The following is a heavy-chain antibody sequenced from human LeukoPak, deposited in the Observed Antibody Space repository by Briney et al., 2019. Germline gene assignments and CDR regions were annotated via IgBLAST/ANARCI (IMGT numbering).Heavy chain of an antibody. CDR2: ISYDGSNK. Sequence: GGSLRLSCAASGFTFSSYGMHWVRQAPGKGLEWVAVISYDGSNKYYADSVKGRFTISRDNSKNTLYLQMNSLRAEDTAVYYCARGGGTAPWDYYDSSGPNDYWGQGTLVTVSS. D-gene: IGHD3-22*01. V-gene: IGHV3-30*03. J-gene: IGHJ4*02. CDR1: GFTFSSYG. CDR3: ARGGGTAPWDYYDSSGPNDY.